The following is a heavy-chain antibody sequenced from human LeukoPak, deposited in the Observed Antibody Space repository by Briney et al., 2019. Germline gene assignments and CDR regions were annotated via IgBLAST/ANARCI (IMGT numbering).Heavy chain of an antibody. D-gene: IGHD6-19*01. J-gene: IGHJ4*02. CDR2: IRFDGSDA. CDR3: AKGGSLYSSGQPLYYFDY. V-gene: IGHV3-30*02. CDR1: AFTFSTYG. Sequence: GGSLRLSCAASAFTFSTYGMHWVRQAPGKGLEWVAFIRFDGSDAYYADSVKGRLTMSRDNSKNTLFLQMHSLRPEDTAVYYCAKGGSLYSSGQPLYYFDYWGQGTLVTVSS.